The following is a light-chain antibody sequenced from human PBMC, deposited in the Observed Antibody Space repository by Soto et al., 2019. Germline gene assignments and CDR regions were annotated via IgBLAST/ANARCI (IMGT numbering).Light chain of an antibody. CDR2: AAS. J-gene: IGKJ4*01. Sequence: AIQVTQSPSSLSASVGDRVTITCRTSQGIRNALSWYQQKPGKAPTFLIFAASNLHSEVPSRFSGSVSGTDFTLTISSLQPEDFATYFCLQDDDYPFTFGGGTKVEIK. V-gene: IGKV1-6*01. CDR3: LQDDDYPFT. CDR1: QGIRNA.